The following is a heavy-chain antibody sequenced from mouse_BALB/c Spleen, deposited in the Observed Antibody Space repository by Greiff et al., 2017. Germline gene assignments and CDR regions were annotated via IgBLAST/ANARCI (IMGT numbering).Heavy chain of an antibody. D-gene: IGHD3-1*01. J-gene: IGHJ3*01. CDR2: INPGSGGT. CDR1: GYAFTNYL. CDR3: ARSGQLGTGFAY. Sequence: QVQLKQSGAELVRPGTSVKVSCKASGYAFTNYLIEWVKQRPGQGLEWIGVINPGSGGTNYNEKFKGKATLTADKSSSTAYMQLSSLTSDDSAVYFCARSGQLGTGFAYWGQGTLVTVSA. V-gene: IGHV1-54*01.